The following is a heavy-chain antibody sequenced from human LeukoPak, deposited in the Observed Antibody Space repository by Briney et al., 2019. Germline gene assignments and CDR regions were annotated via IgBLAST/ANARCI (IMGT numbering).Heavy chain of an antibody. CDR2: IKQDGSNK. CDR1: GFTSSGYW. J-gene: IGHJ4*02. Sequence: PGGSLRLSCAGSGFTSSGYWMSWVRQAPGKGLEWVANIKQDGSNKYYVDSVKGRFTISRDNAKNSLSLQMNSLRAEDTGVYYCTRNEVWGQGTLVTVSS. D-gene: IGHD1-1*01. CDR3: TRNEV. V-gene: IGHV3-7*01.